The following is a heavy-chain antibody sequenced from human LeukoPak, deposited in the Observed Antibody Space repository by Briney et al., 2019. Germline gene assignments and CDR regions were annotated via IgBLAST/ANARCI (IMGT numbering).Heavy chain of an antibody. CDR1: GFTFSSYE. J-gene: IGHJ4*02. CDR3: ARHPPLPSAG. Sequence: GGSLRLSCAAFGFTFSSYEMNWVRQAPGKGLEWVSYISSSGSTIYYADSVKGRFTISRDNAKNSLYLQMNSLRAEDTAVYYCARHPPLPSAGWGQGTLVTVSS. V-gene: IGHV3-48*03. CDR2: ISSSGSTI. D-gene: IGHD3-10*01.